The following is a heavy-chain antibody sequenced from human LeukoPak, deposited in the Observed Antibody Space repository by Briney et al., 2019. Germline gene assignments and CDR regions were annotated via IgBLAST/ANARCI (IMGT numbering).Heavy chain of an antibody. CDR2: IYYSGGT. CDR1: GGSISSSSYY. CDR3: AGGATVTKVFDY. D-gene: IGHD4-17*01. V-gene: IGHV4-39*07. Sequence: SETLSLTCTVSGGSISSSSYYWGWIRQPPGKGLEWIGSIYYSGGTYYNPPLKSQVTISVDRSKNQFSLKLSSVTAADTAVYYCAGGATVTKVFDYWGQGTLVTVSS. J-gene: IGHJ4*02.